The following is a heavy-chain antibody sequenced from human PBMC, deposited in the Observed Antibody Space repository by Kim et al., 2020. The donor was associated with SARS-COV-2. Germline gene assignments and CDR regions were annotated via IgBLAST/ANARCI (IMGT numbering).Heavy chain of an antibody. J-gene: IGHJ6*02. Sequence: GESLKISCKGSGYSLTSYWIGWVRQMPGKGLEWMGIIYPGDSDTRYSPSFQGQVTISADKSISTAYLQWSSLKASDTAMYYCARHRVAGQTYYYYYGMDVWGQGTTVTVSS. D-gene: IGHD6-19*01. CDR2: IYPGDSDT. CDR1: GYSLTSYW. CDR3: ARHRVAGQTYYYYYGMDV. V-gene: IGHV5-51*01.